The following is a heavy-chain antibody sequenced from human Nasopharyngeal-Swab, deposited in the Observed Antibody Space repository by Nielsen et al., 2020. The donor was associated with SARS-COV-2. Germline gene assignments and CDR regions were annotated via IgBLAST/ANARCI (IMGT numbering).Heavy chain of an antibody. CDR2: ISYDGSNK. D-gene: IGHD6-19*01. V-gene: IGHV3-30*03. Sequence: GESLKISCAASGFTFSSYGVHWVRQAPGKGLEWVAVISYDGSNKYYADSVKGRFTISRDNSKNTLYLQMNSLRAEDTAVYYCARDPSSGWYFTELYWGQGTLVTVSS. J-gene: IGHJ4*02. CDR3: ARDPSSGWYFTELY. CDR1: GFTFSSYG.